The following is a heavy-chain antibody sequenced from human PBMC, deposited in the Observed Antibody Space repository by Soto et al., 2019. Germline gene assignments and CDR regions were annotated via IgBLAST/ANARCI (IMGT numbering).Heavy chain of an antibody. CDR1: GGSISSGGYY. V-gene: IGHV4-31*03. CDR2: IYYSGST. Sequence: QVQLQESGPGLVKPSQTLSLTCTVSGGSISSGGYYWSWIRQHPGKGLEWIGYIYYSGSTYYNPSLKSRVTISVDTSKNQFSLKLSSVTAADTAVYYCAREGGYCSGGSCSTDLLYFQRWGQGTLVTVSS. D-gene: IGHD2-15*01. J-gene: IGHJ1*01. CDR3: AREGGYCSGGSCSTDLLYFQR.